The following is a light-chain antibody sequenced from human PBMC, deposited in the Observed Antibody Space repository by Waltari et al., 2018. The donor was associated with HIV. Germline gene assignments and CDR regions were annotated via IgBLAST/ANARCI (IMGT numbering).Light chain of an antibody. CDR1: QSVSSY. J-gene: IGKJ2*01. CDR3: QQRSNWPST. CDR2: DAS. Sequence: EIVLTQSPATLSLSPGERATLSCRASQSVSSYLAWYQQKPGQAPRLLIYDASNRATGIPARFSGRGSWTDFTPTISRLEPEDFAVYYCQQRSNWPSTFGQGTKLEIK. V-gene: IGKV3-11*01.